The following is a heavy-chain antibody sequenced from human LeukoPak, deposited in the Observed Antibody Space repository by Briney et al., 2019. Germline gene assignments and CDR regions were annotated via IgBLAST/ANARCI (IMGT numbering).Heavy chain of an antibody. J-gene: IGHJ4*02. D-gene: IGHD4-17*01. CDR1: GFSLSSYW. Sequence: GGSLRLSCAASGFSLSSYWMSWVRQAPGKGLEWVATINEDEREKYYVASVKGRFTIYRDSAKNPLYLQMNSLRAEDTAVYYCAKDKRRAYGDFDYWGQGTLVTVSS. V-gene: IGHV3-7*03. CDR3: AKDKRRAYGDFDY. CDR2: INEDEREK.